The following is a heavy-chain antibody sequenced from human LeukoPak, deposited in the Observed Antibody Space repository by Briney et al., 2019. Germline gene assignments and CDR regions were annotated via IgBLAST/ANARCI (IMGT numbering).Heavy chain of an antibody. Sequence: PSETLSLTCTVSGGSISSYYWSWIRQPPGKGLEWIGYIYYSGSTNYNPSLKSRVTISVDTSKNQFSLKLSSVTAADTAVYYCARQGGTYYDFWSGYYTGMDYWGQGTLVTVSS. J-gene: IGHJ4*02. D-gene: IGHD3-3*01. CDR3: ARQGGTYYDFWSGYYTGMDY. V-gene: IGHV4-59*01. CDR1: GGSISSYY. CDR2: IYYSGST.